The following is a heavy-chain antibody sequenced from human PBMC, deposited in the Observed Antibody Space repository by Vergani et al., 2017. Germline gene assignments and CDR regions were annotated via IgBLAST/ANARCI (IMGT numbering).Heavy chain of an antibody. CDR1: GFTFDDYA. CDR2: ISWNSGSI. D-gene: IGHD3-10*01. CDR3: ARNYYGSGSPFDY. J-gene: IGHJ4*02. V-gene: IGHV3-9*01. Sequence: EVQLVESGGGLVQPGRSLRLSCAASGFTFDDYAMHWVRQAPGKGLEWVSGISWNSGSIGYADSVKGRFTISRDNAKNSLYLQMNSLRAEDTALYYCARNYYGSGSPFDYWGQGTLVTVSS.